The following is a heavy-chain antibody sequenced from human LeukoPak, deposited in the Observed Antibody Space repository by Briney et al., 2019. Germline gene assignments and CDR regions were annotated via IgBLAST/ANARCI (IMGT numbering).Heavy chain of an antibody. CDR1: AGSLSGFY. CDR3: ARGGVVVAATRAFGYSYYMDV. Sequence: SETLSLTCAVYAGSLSGFYWSWIRQPPRKGLEWIGEIHHTGSTNYNPSLKSRVTISVDTSKNQFSLKLSSVTAADTAVYFCARGGVVVAATRAFGYSYYMDVGGKGTTVTVSS. D-gene: IGHD2-15*01. J-gene: IGHJ6*03. V-gene: IGHV4-34*01. CDR2: IHHTGST.